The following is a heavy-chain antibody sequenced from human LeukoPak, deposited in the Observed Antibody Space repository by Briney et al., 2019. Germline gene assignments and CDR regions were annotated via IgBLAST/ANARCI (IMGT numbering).Heavy chain of an antibody. CDR3: ARTLQIYDSSGYSSS. Sequence: GSLRLSCAASGFTFSSYSMNWVRQAPGKGLEWVSSISSSSSYIYYADSVKGRFTISRDNAKNSLYLQMNSLRAEDTAVYYCARTLQIYDSSGYSSSGGQGTLVTVSS. CDR2: ISSSSSYI. V-gene: IGHV3-21*01. D-gene: IGHD3-22*01. CDR1: GFTFSSYS. J-gene: IGHJ4*02.